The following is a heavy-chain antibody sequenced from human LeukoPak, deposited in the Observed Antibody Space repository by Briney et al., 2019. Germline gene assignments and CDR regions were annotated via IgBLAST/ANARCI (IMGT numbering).Heavy chain of an antibody. J-gene: IGHJ5*02. D-gene: IGHD2-15*01. CDR1: GFTFSEYY. V-gene: IGHV3-11*06. CDR2: ISSSRRYT. Sequence: GGSLRLSCAAWGFTFSEYYMSWLRQARGKGVEGVSYISSSRRYTKYADSVKGRFTISRDNAKNSLYLQMNSLRAEDTAVYYCAREKSSYCSGGSCYLSRFDPWGQGTLVTVSS. CDR3: AREKSSYCSGGSCYLSRFDP.